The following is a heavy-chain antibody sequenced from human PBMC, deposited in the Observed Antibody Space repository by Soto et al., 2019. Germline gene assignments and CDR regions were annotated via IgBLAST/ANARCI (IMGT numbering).Heavy chain of an antibody. D-gene: IGHD3-22*01. CDR1: GGTFSSYA. J-gene: IGHJ3*02. CDR3: ARVLKGYYDSSGYAFDI. CDR2: IIPILGTA. Sequence: QVQLVQSGAEVKKPGSSVKVSCKASGGTFSSYAISWVRQAPGQGLEWMGVIIPILGTANYAQKFQGRVTITADEYTSTAYMELSSLRSEDTAVYYCARVLKGYYDSSGYAFDIWGQGTMVTVSS. V-gene: IGHV1-69*01.